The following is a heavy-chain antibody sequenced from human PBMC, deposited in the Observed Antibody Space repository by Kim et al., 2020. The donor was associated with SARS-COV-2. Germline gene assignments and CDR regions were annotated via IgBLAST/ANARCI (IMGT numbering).Heavy chain of an antibody. D-gene: IGHD6-13*01. Sequence: ASVKVSCKASGYTFTGYYMHWVRQAPGQGLEWMGRINPNSGGTNYAQKFQGRVTMTRDTSISTPYMELSRLRSDDTAVYYCAREISIGAAAGTGVWFDPWGQGTLVTVSS. V-gene: IGHV1-2*06. CDR2: INPNSGGT. CDR3: AREISIGAAAGTGVWFDP. J-gene: IGHJ5*02. CDR1: GYTFTGYY.